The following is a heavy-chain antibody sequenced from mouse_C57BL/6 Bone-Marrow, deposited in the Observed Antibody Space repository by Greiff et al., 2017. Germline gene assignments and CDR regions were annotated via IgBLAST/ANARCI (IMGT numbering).Heavy chain of an antibody. CDR2: IYPGSGGT. D-gene: IGHD1-1*01. V-gene: IGHV1-54*01. Sequence: VQLQESGAELVRPGPSVKVSCKASGYAFTNYLIEWVKQRPGQGLEWIGVIYPGSGGTNYNEKFKGKATLTAYKSSSTAYMQLCSLTSEDSAVYFCAREFPYYYGRSRDDWGQGTTLTVS. CDR1: GYAFTNYL. J-gene: IGHJ2*01. CDR3: AREFPYYYGRSRDD.